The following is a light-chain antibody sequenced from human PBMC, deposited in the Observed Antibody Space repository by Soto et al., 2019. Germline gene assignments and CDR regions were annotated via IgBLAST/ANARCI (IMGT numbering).Light chain of an antibody. V-gene: IGKV1-5*03. J-gene: IGKJ2*01. CDR2: KAS. Sequence: DVQMTQSPSTLPASVGDRVTITCRASQSITSWLAWYQQKPGKAPKLLIYKASTLESGVPSRFSGSGSGTEFTLTISSLQPDDYAAYSCQQYNRYPYTFGQGTKLEIK. CDR3: QQYNRYPYT. CDR1: QSITSW.